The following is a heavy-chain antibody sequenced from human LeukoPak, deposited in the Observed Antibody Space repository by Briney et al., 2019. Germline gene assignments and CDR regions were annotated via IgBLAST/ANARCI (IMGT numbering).Heavy chain of an antibody. D-gene: IGHD5-12*01. CDR3: AREGYAGNLGYWFDP. J-gene: IGHJ5*02. V-gene: IGHV3-33*08. CDR1: GFTFSSYA. Sequence: GGSLRLSCAASGFTFSSYAMSWVRQAPGKGLEWVAVIWYDGSNKYYADSVKGRFTISRDNSKNTLYLQMNSLRAEDTAVYYCAREGYAGNLGYWFDPWGQGTLVTVSS. CDR2: IWYDGSNK.